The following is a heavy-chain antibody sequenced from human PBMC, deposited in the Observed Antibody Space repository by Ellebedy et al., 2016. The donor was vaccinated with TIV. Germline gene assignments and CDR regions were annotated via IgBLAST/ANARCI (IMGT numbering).Heavy chain of an antibody. CDR1: GSSISSGYY. D-gene: IGHD3-16*01. V-gene: IGHV4-38-2*02. CDR3: ARDGSFRGVTPPDY. J-gene: IGHJ4*02. CDR2: MYHSGST. Sequence: MPSETLSLTCSVSGSSISSGYYWGWIRQPPGRGLEWIGSMYHSGSTYFSPSLKSRVTMSVDTSKNQFSLKVNSVTAADTAVYYCARDGSFRGVTPPDYWGQGTLVTVSS.